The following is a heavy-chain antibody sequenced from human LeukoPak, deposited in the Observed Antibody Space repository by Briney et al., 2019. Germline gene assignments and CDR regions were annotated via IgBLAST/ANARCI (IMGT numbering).Heavy chain of an antibody. Sequence: SETLSLTCAVYGGSFSGYYWSWIRQPPGKGLEWIGEINHSGSTNYNPSLKSRVTISVDTSKNQFSLKLSSVTAAYTAVYYCAPQIYCSSTSCPNWFDPWGQGTLVTVSS. CDR3: APQIYCSSTSCPNWFDP. J-gene: IGHJ5*02. CDR1: GGSFSGYY. D-gene: IGHD2-2*01. V-gene: IGHV4-34*01. CDR2: INHSGST.